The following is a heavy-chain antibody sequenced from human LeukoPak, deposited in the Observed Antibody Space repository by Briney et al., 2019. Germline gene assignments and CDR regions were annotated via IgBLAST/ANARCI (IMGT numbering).Heavy chain of an antibody. Sequence: PSETLSLTCTVSGGSISSSSYYWGWIRQPPGKGLEWIGSIYYSGSTYYNPSLKSRVTISVDTSKNQFSLKLSSVTAADTAVYYCARPNYYYYYMDVWGKGTTVTVS. CDR1: GGSISSSSYY. CDR2: IYYSGST. V-gene: IGHV4-39*01. J-gene: IGHJ6*03. CDR3: ARPNYYYYYMDV.